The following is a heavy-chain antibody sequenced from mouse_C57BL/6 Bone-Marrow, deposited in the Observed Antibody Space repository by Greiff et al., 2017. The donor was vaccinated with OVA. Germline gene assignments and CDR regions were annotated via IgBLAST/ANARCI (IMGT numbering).Heavy chain of an antibody. D-gene: IGHD1-1*01. CDR2: ISNLAYSI. CDR1: GFTFSDYG. J-gene: IGHJ4*01. Sequence: EVKVVESGGGLVQPGGSLKLSCAASGFTFSDYGMAWVRQAPRKGPEWVAFISNLAYSIYYADTVTGRFTISRENAKNTLYLEMSSLRSEDTAMYYCARGGITTVVDYYAMDYWGQGTSVTVSS. CDR3: ARGGITTVVDYYAMDY. V-gene: IGHV5-15*01.